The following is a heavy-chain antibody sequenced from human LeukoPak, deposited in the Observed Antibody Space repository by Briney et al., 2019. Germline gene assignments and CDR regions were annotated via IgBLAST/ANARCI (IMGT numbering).Heavy chain of an antibody. V-gene: IGHV4-38-2*02. Sequence: PSETLSLTCTVSGYSISSGYYWGWIRQPPGKGLEWIGRIYHSGSSYYNPSLKSRVTISVDTSKNQFSLKLSSVTAADTAVYYCARDAWFGELGVLIFDYWGQGTLVTVSS. CDR2: IYHSGSS. CDR3: ARDAWFGELGVLIFDY. J-gene: IGHJ4*02. CDR1: GYSISSGYY. D-gene: IGHD3-10*01.